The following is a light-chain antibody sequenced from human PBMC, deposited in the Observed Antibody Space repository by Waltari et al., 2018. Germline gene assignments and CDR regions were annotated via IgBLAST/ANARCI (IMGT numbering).Light chain of an antibody. J-gene: IGKJ1*01. CDR3: QQYNNWPPWT. CDR1: QSVSSN. CDR2: GAS. Sequence: EIVKTQSPATLSVSPGERATLPCRASQSVSSNLAWYQQKPGQAPRLLIYGASTRATCIPARFSGSGSGTEFTLTISSMQSEDFAVYYCQQYNNWPPWTFGQGTKVEIK. V-gene: IGKV3-15*01.